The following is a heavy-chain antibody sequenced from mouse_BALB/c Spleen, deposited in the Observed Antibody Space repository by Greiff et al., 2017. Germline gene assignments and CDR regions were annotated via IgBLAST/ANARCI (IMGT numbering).Heavy chain of an antibody. D-gene: IGHD1-1*01. CDR3: TGGYYGSSYFDY. Sequence: EVKFEESGGGLVQPGGSMKLSCVASGFTFSNYWMNWVRQSPEKGLEWVAEIRLKSNNYATHYAESVKGRFTISRDDSKSSVYLQMNNLRAEDTGIYYCTGGYYGSSYFDYWGQGTTLTVSS. V-gene: IGHV6-6*02. CDR1: GFTFSNYW. CDR2: IRLKSNNYAT. J-gene: IGHJ2*01.